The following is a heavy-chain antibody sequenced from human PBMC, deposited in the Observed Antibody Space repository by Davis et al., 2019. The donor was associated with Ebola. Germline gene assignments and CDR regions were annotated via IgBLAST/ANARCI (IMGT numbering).Heavy chain of an antibody. CDR2: ISGDGGST. V-gene: IGHV3-43*02. CDR3: ARDQDDYGDYTFYYYYYGMDV. J-gene: IGHJ6*02. Sequence: GESLKISCAASGFTFDDYAMHWVRQAPGKGLEWVSLISGDGGSTYYADSVKGRFTISRDNAKNSLYLQMNSLRDEDTAVYYCARDQDDYGDYTFYYYYYGMDVWGQGTTVTVSS. CDR1: GFTFDDYA. D-gene: IGHD4-17*01.